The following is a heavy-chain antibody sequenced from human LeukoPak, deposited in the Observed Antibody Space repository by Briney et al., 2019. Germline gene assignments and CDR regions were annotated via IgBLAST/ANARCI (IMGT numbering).Heavy chain of an antibody. D-gene: IGHD3-22*01. CDR3: ARGRPNSSGYYYNWFDP. V-gene: IGHV1-18*01. J-gene: IGHJ5*02. Sequence: GASVKVSCKPSGYTFTSYGISWVRQAPGQGLEWMGWISAYNGNTNYAQKLQGRVTMTTDTSTSTAYMELRSLRSDDTAVYYCARGRPNSSGYYYNWFDPWGQGTLVTVSS. CDR2: ISAYNGNT. CDR1: GYTFTSYG.